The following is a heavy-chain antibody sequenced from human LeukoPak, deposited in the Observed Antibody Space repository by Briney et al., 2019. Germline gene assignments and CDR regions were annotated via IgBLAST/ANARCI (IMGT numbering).Heavy chain of an antibody. CDR2: INHSGST. CDR1: GGSFSGYY. J-gene: IGHJ6*02. V-gene: IGHV4-34*01. CDR3: ARSIVVVPPTWYYYYGMDV. Sequence: SETLSLTCAVYGGSFSGYYWSWIRQPPGKGLEWIGEINHSGSTNYNPSLKSRVTISVDTSKDQFSLKLSSVTAADTAVYYCARSIVVVPPTWYYYYGMDVWGQGTTVTVSS. D-gene: IGHD2-2*01.